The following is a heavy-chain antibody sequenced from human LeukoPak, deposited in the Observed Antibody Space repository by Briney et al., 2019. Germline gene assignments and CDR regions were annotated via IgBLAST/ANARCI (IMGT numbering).Heavy chain of an antibody. D-gene: IGHD2-2*01. CDR2: IKSKTDGGTT. CDR1: GFTFSNAW. CDR3: TTTPPYQLLSDAFDI. V-gene: IGHV3-15*01. Sequence: PGGSLRLSCAASGFTFSNAWMSWVRQAPGKGLEWVGRIKSKTDGGTTDYAAPVKGRFTISRDDSKNTLYLQMNSLKTEDTAVYYCTTTPPYQLLSDAFDIWGQGTMVTVSS. J-gene: IGHJ3*02.